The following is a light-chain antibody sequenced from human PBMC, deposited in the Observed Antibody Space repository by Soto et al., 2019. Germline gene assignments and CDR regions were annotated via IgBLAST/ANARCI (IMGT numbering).Light chain of an antibody. CDR3: QHYDNWPPRT. CDR1: QSVSSK. V-gene: IGKV3-15*01. Sequence: EIVLTQSPGTLSLSPGERATLSCRASQSVSSKLAWYQHKPGQAPRLLIYDASTRATGISVRFSGSGSGTEFTPTISSLQSEDFAVYYCQHYDNWPPRTFGQGTKVDI. J-gene: IGKJ1*01. CDR2: DAS.